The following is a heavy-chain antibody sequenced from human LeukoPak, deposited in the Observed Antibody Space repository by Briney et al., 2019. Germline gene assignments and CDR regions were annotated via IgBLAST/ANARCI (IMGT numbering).Heavy chain of an antibody. D-gene: IGHD6-6*01. CDR1: GFTFSSYA. V-gene: IGHV3-30*01. J-gene: IGHJ4*02. CDR3: ARDQVGSSIAARQGVDY. CDR2: ISYDGSNK. Sequence: GQSLRLSCAASGFTFSSYAMHWVRQAPGKGLEWVAVISYDGSNKYYADSVKGRFTISRDNSKNTLYLQMNSLRAEDTAVYYCARDQVGSSIAARQGVDYWGQGTLVTVSS.